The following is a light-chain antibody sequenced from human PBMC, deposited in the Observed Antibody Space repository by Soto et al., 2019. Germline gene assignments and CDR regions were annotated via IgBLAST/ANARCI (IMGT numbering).Light chain of an antibody. CDR3: QAWDGSTYV. Sequence: SYELTQPPSVSVSPGQTASITCSGDKLGDKFVCWYQQKPGQSPVLVIFQDNKRPSGIPERISGSNSGNTATLTISGTQAMDEADYYCQAWDGSTYVFGTGPKLTVL. CDR1: KLGDKF. V-gene: IGLV3-1*01. CDR2: QDN. J-gene: IGLJ1*01.